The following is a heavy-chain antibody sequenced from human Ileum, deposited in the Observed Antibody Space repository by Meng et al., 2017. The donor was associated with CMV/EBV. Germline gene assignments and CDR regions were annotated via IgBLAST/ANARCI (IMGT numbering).Heavy chain of an antibody. V-gene: IGHV4-39*07. CDR1: GGSITSSNYY. Sequence: SETLSLTCTVTGGSITSSNYYWAWIRQTPGKGLEWIGSIHYNGDTESSRSLKSRLTMSVDTSKEQFFLSLDSVTVADTAVYYCARGYGRSWLGDYFDFWGQGSLVTVSS. D-gene: IGHD6-13*01. CDR2: IHYNGDT. J-gene: IGHJ4*02. CDR3: ARGYGRSWLGDYFDF.